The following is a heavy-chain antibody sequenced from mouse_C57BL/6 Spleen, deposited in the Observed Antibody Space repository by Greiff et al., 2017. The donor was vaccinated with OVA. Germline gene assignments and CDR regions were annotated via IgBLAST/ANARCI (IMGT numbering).Heavy chain of an antibody. J-gene: IGHJ2*01. CDR2: IDPSDSET. D-gene: IGHD2-4*01. Sequence: QVQLQQPGAELVRPGSSVKLSCKASGYTFTSYWMHWVKQRPIQGLEWIGNIDPSDSETHYNQKFKDKATLTVAKSSSTAYMQLSSLTAEDSAVYCCARDYGDDWGQGTTLTVSS. CDR3: ARDYGDD. CDR1: GYTFTSYW. V-gene: IGHV1-52*01.